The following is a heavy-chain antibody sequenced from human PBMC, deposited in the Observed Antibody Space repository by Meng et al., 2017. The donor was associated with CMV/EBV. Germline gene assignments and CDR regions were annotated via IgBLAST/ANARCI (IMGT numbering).Heavy chain of an antibody. CDR1: GYRFSAHY. D-gene: IGHD1-1*01. J-gene: IGHJ4*02. Sequence: QVKLVQPGAEVKSPVASVKVSCQTSGYRFSAHYMHWVRQAPGQGLEWMGWIYPNSGGTHYAQKFQDRVTMTRDTSISTVYMELSRLTSDDTAVYYCVRDHNWGPDYWGQGTLVTVSS. CDR3: VRDHNWGPDY. CDR2: IYPNSGGT. V-gene: IGHV1-2*02.